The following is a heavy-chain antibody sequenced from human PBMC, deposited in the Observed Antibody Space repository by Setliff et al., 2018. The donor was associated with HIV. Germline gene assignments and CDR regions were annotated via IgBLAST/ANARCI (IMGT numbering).Heavy chain of an antibody. J-gene: IGHJ4*02. CDR2: AYHSGRT. CDR3: ARRARIVVVPAARRKPTDDFDY. CDR1: GYSITSGYS. D-gene: IGHD2-2*01. V-gene: IGHV4-38-2*01. Sequence: PSETLSLTCAVSGYSITSGYSWGWIRQSPGKGLEWIGNAYHSGRTYYNPSLKSRVAMSIDTSKNQFSLRLNSVTAADTAVYYCARRARIVVVPAARRKPTDDFDYWGQGTLVTVSS.